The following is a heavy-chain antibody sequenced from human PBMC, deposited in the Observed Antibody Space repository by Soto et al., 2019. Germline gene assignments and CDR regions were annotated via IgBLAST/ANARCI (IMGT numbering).Heavy chain of an antibody. J-gene: IGHJ6*02. V-gene: IGHV1-2*02. CDR1: GYTFTGYY. CDR2: INPNSGGT. Sequence: GASVKVSCKASGYTFTGYYMHWVRQAPGQGLEWMGWINPNSGGTSYAENFQGRVTMTRDTSISTAYMELSRLRSDDTAVYYCAREECSSTSCYTKRLGYYYYYYGMDVWGQGTTVTVSS. D-gene: IGHD2-2*02. CDR3: AREECSSTSCYTKRLGYYYYYYGMDV.